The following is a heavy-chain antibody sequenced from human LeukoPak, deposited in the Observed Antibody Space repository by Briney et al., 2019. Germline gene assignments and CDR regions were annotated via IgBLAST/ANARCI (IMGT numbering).Heavy chain of an antibody. Sequence: SETLSLTCTVSGDSISSYYWSWIRQPPGKGLEWIGYIYYSGSTNYNPSLKSRVTISVDTSKNQFSLKLSSVTAADTTVYYCARATSKTHYYMDVWGKGTTVTVSS. D-gene: IGHD5/OR15-5a*01. CDR2: IYYSGST. V-gene: IGHV4-59*01. CDR3: ARATSKTHYYMDV. J-gene: IGHJ6*03. CDR1: GDSISSYY.